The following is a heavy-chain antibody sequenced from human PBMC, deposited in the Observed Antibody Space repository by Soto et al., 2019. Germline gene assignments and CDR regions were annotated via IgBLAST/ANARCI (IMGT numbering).Heavy chain of an antibody. CDR2: ISWNSNTI. J-gene: IGHJ4*02. CDR1: GFTFDHYA. V-gene: IGHV3-9*01. Sequence: EVQLVESGGGLVQPGRSLRLSCAASGFTFDHYAMHWVRQAPGKGLEWVSGISWNSNTIAYADSVKGRFTISRDTAKNALDVQMNSLRAEDTAFDYCAKDTGRNWGQGNLVTVSS. CDR3: AKDTGRN.